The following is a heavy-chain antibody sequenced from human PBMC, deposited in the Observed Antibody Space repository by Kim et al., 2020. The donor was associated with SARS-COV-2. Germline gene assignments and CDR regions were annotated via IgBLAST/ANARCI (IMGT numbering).Heavy chain of an antibody. CDR2: IRSKANSYAT. Sequence: GGSLRLSCAASGFTFSGSAMHWVRQASGKGLEWVGRIRSKANSYATAYAASVKGRFTISRDDSKNTAYLQMNSLKTEDTAVYYCTRLTGYGSGSYYNWFDPWGQGTLVTVSS. CDR1: GFTFSGSA. D-gene: IGHD3-10*01. CDR3: TRLTGYGSGSYYNWFDP. V-gene: IGHV3-73*01. J-gene: IGHJ5*02.